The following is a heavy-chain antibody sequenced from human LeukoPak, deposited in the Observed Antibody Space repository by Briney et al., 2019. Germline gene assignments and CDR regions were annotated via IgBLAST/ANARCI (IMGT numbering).Heavy chain of an antibody. V-gene: IGHV3-48*03. CDR1: GFTFSSYE. J-gene: IGHJ6*02. D-gene: IGHD3-3*01. Sequence: QAGGSLRLSCAASGFTFSSYEMNWVRQAPGKGLEWVSYISSSGSTIYYADSVKGRFTISRDNAKNSLYLQMNSLRAEDTAVCYCARDTTIHYGMDVWGQGTTVTVSS. CDR2: ISSSGSTI. CDR3: ARDTTIHYGMDV.